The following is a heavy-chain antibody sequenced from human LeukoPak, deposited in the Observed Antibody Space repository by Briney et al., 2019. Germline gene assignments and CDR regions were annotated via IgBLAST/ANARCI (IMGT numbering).Heavy chain of an antibody. D-gene: IGHD3-3*01. CDR3: ASGSYYDFWSGYYRAFDI. V-gene: IGHV4-38-2*02. J-gene: IGHJ3*02. Sequence: SETLSLTCTVSGGSISSYYWGWIRQPPGKGLEWIGSIYHSGSTYYNPSLKSRVTISVDTSKNQFSLKLSSVTAADTAVYYCASGSYYDFWSGYYRAFDIWGQGTMVTVSS. CDR1: GGSISSYY. CDR2: IYHSGST.